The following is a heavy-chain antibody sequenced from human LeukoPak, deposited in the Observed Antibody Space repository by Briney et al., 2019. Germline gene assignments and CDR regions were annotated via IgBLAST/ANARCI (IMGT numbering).Heavy chain of an antibody. V-gene: IGHV3-23*01. CDR3: AKRFPTYYYDSSDY. CDR2: ISGSGVST. D-gene: IGHD3-22*01. Sequence: PGGSLRLSCAASGFTFSSYAMTWVRQAPGKGLEWVSVISGSGVSTYYADSVKGRFTISRDNSENTLYLQMNSLRSEDTAVYYCAKRFPTYYYDSSDYWGQGTLVTVSS. J-gene: IGHJ4*02. CDR1: GFTFSSYA.